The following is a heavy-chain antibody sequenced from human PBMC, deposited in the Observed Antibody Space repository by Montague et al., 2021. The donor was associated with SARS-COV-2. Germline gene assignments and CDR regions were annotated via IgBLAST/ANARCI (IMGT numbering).Heavy chain of an antibody. CDR2: IFPTGNT. Sequence: TLSLTCTVSGDSISSGTSYWSWIRQPAGKGLEVIGRIFPTGNTYYNPSLESRVSISLDTSKHQFPLNLNFVTAANTAEYYCARARLPGGTATSHVLDYWGRGTLVTVSS. J-gene: IGHJ4*02. CDR1: GDSISSGTSY. V-gene: IGHV4-61*02. CDR3: ARARLPGGTATSHVLDY. D-gene: IGHD1-7*01.